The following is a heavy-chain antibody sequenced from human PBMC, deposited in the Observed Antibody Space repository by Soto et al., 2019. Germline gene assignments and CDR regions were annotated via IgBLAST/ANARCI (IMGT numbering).Heavy chain of an antibody. CDR2: TYYRSKWYN. CDR3: ARTRVYDSYSYFGMAV. D-gene: IGHD5-18*01. CDR1: GDSVSSNSAA. V-gene: IGHV6-1*01. Sequence: QVQLQQSGPGLVKPSQTLSLTCAISGDSVSSNSAAWNWIRQSPSRGLEWLGRTYYRSKWYNDYEVPVKSRITIKPDTSNNPFSLQLNSVTPEDTAVYYCARTRVYDSYSYFGMAVWGQGTTVTVSS. J-gene: IGHJ6*02.